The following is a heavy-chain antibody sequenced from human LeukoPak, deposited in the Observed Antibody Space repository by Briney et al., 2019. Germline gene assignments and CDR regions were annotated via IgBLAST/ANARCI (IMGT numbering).Heavy chain of an antibody. J-gene: IGHJ3*02. CDR1: GFTVSSNY. Sequence: GGSLRLSCAASGFTVSSNYMSWVRQAPGKGLEWVSIIYSSDSTSYADSVKGRFTVSRDNSKNTLYLQMNNLRAEDTAVYYCARAHDILTGYPPNDAFDIWGQGTMVTVSS. CDR2: IYSSDST. CDR3: ARAHDILTGYPPNDAFDI. D-gene: IGHD3-9*01. V-gene: IGHV3-66*01.